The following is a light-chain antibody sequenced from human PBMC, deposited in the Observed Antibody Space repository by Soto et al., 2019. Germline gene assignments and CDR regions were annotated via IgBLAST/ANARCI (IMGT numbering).Light chain of an antibody. V-gene: IGLV2-18*02. CDR1: SSEVGSYNR. CDR3: SSYTSSSTYV. Sequence: SVLTHPPSVSGSPGQSVTISCTGTSSEVGSYNRVSWYQQPPGTAPKLMIYEVSNRPSGVPDRFSGSKSGNTASLTISGLQAEDEADYYCSSYTSSSTYVFGTGTKVTV. CDR2: EVS. J-gene: IGLJ1*01.